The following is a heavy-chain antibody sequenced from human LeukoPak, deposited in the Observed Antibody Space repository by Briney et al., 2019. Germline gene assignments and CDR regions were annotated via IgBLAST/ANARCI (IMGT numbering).Heavy chain of an antibody. D-gene: IGHD5-18*01. CDR2: IYYSGST. J-gene: IGHJ4*02. Sequence: SETLSLTCTVSGGSISSYYGSWIRQPPGKGLEWIGYIYYSGSTNYNPSLKSRVTISVDTSKNQFSLKLSSVTAADTAVYYCARVGRSRDTALDYWGQGTLVTVSS. CDR1: GGSISSYY. CDR3: ARVGRSRDTALDY. V-gene: IGHV4-59*01.